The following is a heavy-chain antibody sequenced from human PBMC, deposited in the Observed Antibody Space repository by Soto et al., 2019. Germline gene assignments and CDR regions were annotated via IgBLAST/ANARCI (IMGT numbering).Heavy chain of an antibody. CDR1: GFAFSSYG. V-gene: IGHV3-33*01. CDR2: IWSGGSDK. J-gene: IGHJ4*02. D-gene: IGHD3-10*01. Sequence: QVQLVESGGGVVQPGRSLRLSCAASGFAFSSYGMHWVRQAPGKGLEWVTVIWSGGSDKYYADSVKGRFTISRDNSKKTLYLQMNSLRAEDTAVYYCARGYGSGTYPIDYWGQGPLVNVSS. CDR3: ARGYGSGTYPIDY.